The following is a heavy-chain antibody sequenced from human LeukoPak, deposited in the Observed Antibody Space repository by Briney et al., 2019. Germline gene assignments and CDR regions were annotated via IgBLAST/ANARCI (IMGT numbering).Heavy chain of an antibody. J-gene: IGHJ3*02. D-gene: IGHD2-21*01. V-gene: IGHV4-59*01. CDR3: ARDCGGYCDDAFDI. Sequence: SETLSLTCTVSGGSISSYYWSWIRQPPGKGLEWIGYIYYSGSTNYTPSLKSRVTISVDTSKNQFSLRLSSVTAADTAVYYCARDCGGYCDDAFDIWGQGTMVTVSS. CDR2: IYYSGST. CDR1: GGSISSYY.